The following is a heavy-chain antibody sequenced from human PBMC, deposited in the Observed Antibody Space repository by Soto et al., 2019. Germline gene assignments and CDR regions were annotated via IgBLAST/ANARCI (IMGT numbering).Heavy chain of an antibody. J-gene: IGHJ4*02. CDR1: GFTFSSVA. CDR3: AGPGYSFQDH. CDR2: ISGSGDGT. V-gene: IGHV3-23*01. Sequence: GGSLTLSCAASGFTFSSVALSWVRQAPGKGLEWVSAISGSGDGTDYADSVQGRFTISRDNSKNTLYLQMNSLRAEDTAVYYCAGPGYSFQDHWGQGALVPVS. D-gene: IGHD5-18*01.